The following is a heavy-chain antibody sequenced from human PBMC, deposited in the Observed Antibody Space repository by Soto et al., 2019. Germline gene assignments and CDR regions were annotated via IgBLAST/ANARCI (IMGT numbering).Heavy chain of an antibody. V-gene: IGHV4-34*01. Sequence: PSETLSLTCAVYGGSFSGYYWTWIRQPPGTGLEWIGEINHSGSTNYNPSLKSRVTISVDTSKNQFSLKLTSVTATDTAVYYCARQGFGPLHGLVDFRGQGTTVTVSS. D-gene: IGHD3-10*01. J-gene: IGHJ6*02. CDR3: ARQGFGPLHGLVDF. CDR1: GGSFSGYY. CDR2: INHSGST.